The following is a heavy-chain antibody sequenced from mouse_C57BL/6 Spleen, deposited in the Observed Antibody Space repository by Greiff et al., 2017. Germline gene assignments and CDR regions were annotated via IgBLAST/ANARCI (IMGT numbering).Heavy chain of an antibody. D-gene: IGHD2-12*01. Sequence: QVQLQQPGAELVMPGASVKLSCKASGYTFTSYWMHWVKQRPGQGLEWIGEIDPSDSYTNYNQKFKGKSTLTVDKSSSTAYMQLSSLTSEDSAVYYCARRLYSRNYFGCWGQGTTLTVS. V-gene: IGHV1-69*01. CDR1: GYTFTSYW. J-gene: IGHJ2*01. CDR2: IDPSDSYT. CDR3: ARRLYSRNYFGC.